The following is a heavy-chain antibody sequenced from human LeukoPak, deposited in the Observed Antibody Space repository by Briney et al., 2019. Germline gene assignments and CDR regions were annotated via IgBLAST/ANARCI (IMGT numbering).Heavy chain of an antibody. D-gene: IGHD5-18*01. CDR2: INHSGST. V-gene: IGHV4-34*01. CDR1: GGSFSGYY. J-gene: IGHJ5*02. Sequence: SETLSLTCAVYGGSFSGYYWSWIRQPPGKGLEWIGEINHSGSTNYNPSLKSRVTISVDTSKNQFSLKLSSVTAADTAVYYCPRRGYSYGQKASWFDPWGQGTLVTVSS. CDR3: PRRGYSYGQKASWFDP.